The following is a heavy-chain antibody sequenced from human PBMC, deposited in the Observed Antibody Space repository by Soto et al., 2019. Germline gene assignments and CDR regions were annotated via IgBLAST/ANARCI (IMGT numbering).Heavy chain of an antibody. CDR3: ARGDDIVSGPVIENWFDP. D-gene: IGHD3-9*01. Sequence: SETRSLTGAVYGGSFSDYYWSWIRQPPGKGLEWIVEINERXSTNHNPSVKSRVTLSLDTSKNQFSLKLSSVTAADTAVYYCARGDDIVSGPVIENWFDPWARGTLVTVSS. CDR1: GGSFSDYY. J-gene: IGHJ5*02. CDR2: INERXST. V-gene: IGHV4-34*01.